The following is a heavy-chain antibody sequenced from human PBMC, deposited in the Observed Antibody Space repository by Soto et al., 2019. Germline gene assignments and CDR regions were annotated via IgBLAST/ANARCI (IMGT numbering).Heavy chain of an antibody. CDR2: ISDNSSVI. CDR1: GFTFTRYS. J-gene: IGHJ4*02. Sequence: GGSLRLSCAASGFTFTRYSMNWVRQAPGKGLEWISYISDNSSVIYYADAVKGRFTISRDNAKNSLYLQMNSLRDEDTAVYYCARDRDAYCSKGICSGPYFDYWGQGTLVTVSS. D-gene: IGHD2-8*01. V-gene: IGHV3-48*02. CDR3: ARDRDAYCSKGICSGPYFDY.